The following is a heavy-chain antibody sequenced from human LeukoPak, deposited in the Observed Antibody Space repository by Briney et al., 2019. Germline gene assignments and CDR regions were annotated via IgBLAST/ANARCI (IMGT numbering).Heavy chain of an antibody. J-gene: IGHJ4*02. Sequence: PGGSLRLSCAASGFTFSSYGMHWVRKAPGKGLEWVAVISYDGSNKYYADSVKGRFTISRDNSKNTLYLQMNSLRAEDTAVYYCAKPILTTVTTLDFDYWGQGTLVTVSS. CDR3: AKPILTTVTTLDFDY. V-gene: IGHV3-30*18. CDR1: GFTFSSYG. D-gene: IGHD4-11*01. CDR2: ISYDGSNK.